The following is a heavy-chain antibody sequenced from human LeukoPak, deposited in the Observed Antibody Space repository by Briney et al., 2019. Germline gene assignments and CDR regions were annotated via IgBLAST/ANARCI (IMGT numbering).Heavy chain of an antibody. D-gene: IGHD2-2*01. V-gene: IGHV1-18*01. CDR2: ISGNNDNP. Sequence: GASVKVSCKASGYTFSNFGISWVRQAPGQGLEWMGWISGNNDNPNYGQKFQGRFTVTTDSSTSTAYMELRDPRSDDTAVYYCARDGTSTDDYWGQGTLVTVSS. CDR1: GYTFSNFG. J-gene: IGHJ4*02. CDR3: ARDGTSTDDY.